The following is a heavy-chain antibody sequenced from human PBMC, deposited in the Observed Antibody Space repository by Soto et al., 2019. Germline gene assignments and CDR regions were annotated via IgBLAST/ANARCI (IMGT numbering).Heavy chain of an antibody. J-gene: IGHJ5*02. CDR1: GGSVSSGSYY. V-gene: IGHV4-61*01. D-gene: IGHD6-19*01. CDR3: ARGEYSSGWEGWFDP. Sequence: QVQLQESGPGLVKPSETLSLTCTVSGGSVSSGSYYWSWIRQPPGKGLEWIGYIYYSGSTNYNPCLNSRVTISVDTSKNQFSLKLSSVTAADTAVYYCARGEYSSGWEGWFDPWGQGTLVTVSS. CDR2: IYYSGST.